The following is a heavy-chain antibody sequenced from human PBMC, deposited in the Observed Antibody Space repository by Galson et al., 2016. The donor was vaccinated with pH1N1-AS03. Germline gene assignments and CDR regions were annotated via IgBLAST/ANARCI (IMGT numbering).Heavy chain of an antibody. CDR2: IKSKSDGGTT. V-gene: IGHV3-15*01. CDR1: GFTFSNAW. J-gene: IGHJ6*02. CDR3: SRDGTVYYFYGMDV. Sequence: SLRLSCAASGFTFSNAWMTWVRQAPGKGLEWVGRIKSKSDGGTTDYAAPVKARFTISRDDSKNTLYLKMNSPKTEDTALYYCSRDGTVYYFYGMDVWGRGTTVTVSS.